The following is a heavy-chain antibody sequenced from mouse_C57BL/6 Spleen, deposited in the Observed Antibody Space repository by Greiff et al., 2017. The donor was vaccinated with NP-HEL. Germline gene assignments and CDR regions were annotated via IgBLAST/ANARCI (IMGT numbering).Heavy chain of an antibody. D-gene: IGHD2-2*01. J-gene: IGHJ2*01. CDR1: GFTFSDYY. V-gene: IGHV5-16*01. Sequence: EVKLMESEGGLVQPGSSMKLSCTASGFTFSDYYMAWVRQVPEKGLEWVANINYDGSSTYYLDSLKSRFIISRDNAKNILYLQMRSLKSEDTATYYCARERSGYPHYFDYWGQGTTLTVSS. CDR3: ARERSGYPHYFDY. CDR2: INYDGSST.